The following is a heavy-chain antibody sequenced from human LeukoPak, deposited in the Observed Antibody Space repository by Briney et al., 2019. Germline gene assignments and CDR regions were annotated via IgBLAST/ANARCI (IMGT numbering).Heavy chain of an antibody. D-gene: IGHD6-13*01. CDR1: GYTFTGYY. V-gene: IGHV1-2*02. CDR3: AREGSSSWDFDY. Sequence: ASVKVSCKASGYTFTGYYMHWVRQAPGQGLEWMGWINPNSGGTNYAQKFQGRVTMTTDTSTSTAYMELRSLRSDDTAVYYCAREGSSSWDFDYWGQGTLVTVSS. CDR2: INPNSGGT. J-gene: IGHJ4*02.